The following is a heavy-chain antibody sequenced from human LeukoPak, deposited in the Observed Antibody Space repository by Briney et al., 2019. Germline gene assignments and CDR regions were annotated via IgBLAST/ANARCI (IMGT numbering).Heavy chain of an antibody. D-gene: IGHD3-3*01. CDR3: ARVPHTDYDFWSGPDLSNWFDP. CDR1: GGSISSYY. J-gene: IGHJ5*02. CDR2: IYASGST. Sequence: PSETLSLTCTVSGGSISSYYWSWIRQPPGKGLEWVGYIYASGSTNYNASLKSRVTISVDTSKNQFSLKVISVTAADTAVYYCARVPHTDYDFWSGPDLSNWFDPWGQGTLVTVSS. V-gene: IGHV4-4*09.